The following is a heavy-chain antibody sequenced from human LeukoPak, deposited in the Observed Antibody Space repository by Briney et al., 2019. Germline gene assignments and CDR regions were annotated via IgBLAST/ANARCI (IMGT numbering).Heavy chain of an antibody. D-gene: IGHD1-14*01. Sequence: PSQTLCLTCTVSGVSISSYYWSWVRQPAGKGLEWVGRIYTSGSTNYNPSLKSRVTMSVDTSKNQFYLKLSSVTATDTAVYYCARESPDRPHYYYYYYYMDVWGKGTTVTVSS. CDR1: GVSISSYY. V-gene: IGHV4-4*07. CDR3: ARESPDRPHYYYYYYYMDV. J-gene: IGHJ6*03. CDR2: IYTSGST.